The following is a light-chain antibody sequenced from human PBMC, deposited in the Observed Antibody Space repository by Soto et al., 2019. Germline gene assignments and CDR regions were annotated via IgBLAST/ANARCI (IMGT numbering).Light chain of an antibody. CDR2: GSS. CDR3: QQYGSSPPYT. Sequence: EIVLTQSPGTLSLSPGERATLSCRASQSVSGSYLAWYQQKPGQSPRLLIYGSSDRATGIPDRFSGSGSGTDFTLTISRVEPEDFAGYDCQQYGSSPPYTFGQGTKLEIK. CDR1: QSVSGSY. V-gene: IGKV3-20*01. J-gene: IGKJ2*01.